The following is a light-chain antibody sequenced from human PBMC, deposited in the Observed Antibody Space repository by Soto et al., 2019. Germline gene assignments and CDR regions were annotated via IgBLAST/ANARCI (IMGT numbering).Light chain of an antibody. Sequence: IRMTQCTSTLSASVGDRVTIACRASQSIXDWFAWYQQKPGKAPKFLXDTASTFERGGPSSFSGSGSGTAFTLTSSHRHHYDCDIYDLQQYKMNPRTFGGGTKVDIK. V-gene: IGKV1-5*03. J-gene: IGKJ4*01. CDR2: TAS. CDR1: QSIXDW. CDR3: QQYKMNPRT.